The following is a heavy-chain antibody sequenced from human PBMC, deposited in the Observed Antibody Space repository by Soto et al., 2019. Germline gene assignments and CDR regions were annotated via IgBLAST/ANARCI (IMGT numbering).Heavy chain of an antibody. Sequence: GGSLRLSCVTSGFPFSTYGMHWVRQAPGKGLEWVALISYVGSFEYYADSVKGRFTISRDNSKNTLYLQMNSLRPEDTAVYYCAQDELPYFAWRFDDAFDIWGQGTLVTVSS. J-gene: IGHJ3*02. CDR2: ISYVGSFE. V-gene: IGHV3-30*18. D-gene: IGHD3-9*01. CDR3: AQDELPYFAWRFDDAFDI. CDR1: GFPFSTYG.